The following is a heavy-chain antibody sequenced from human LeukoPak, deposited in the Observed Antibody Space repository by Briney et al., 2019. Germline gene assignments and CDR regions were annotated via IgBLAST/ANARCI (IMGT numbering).Heavy chain of an antibody. Sequence: GGSLRLSCAASGFTFNNYNMNWVRQAPGKGLEWVSSISSSSSYIYSADSVKGRFTISRDNAKNSLYLQMDSLRAEDTAIYYCARCARDVVVTAGSFDYWGQGTLVTVSS. J-gene: IGHJ4*02. CDR3: ARCARDVVVTAGSFDY. CDR2: ISSSSSYI. D-gene: IGHD2-21*02. V-gene: IGHV3-21*01. CDR1: GFTFNNYN.